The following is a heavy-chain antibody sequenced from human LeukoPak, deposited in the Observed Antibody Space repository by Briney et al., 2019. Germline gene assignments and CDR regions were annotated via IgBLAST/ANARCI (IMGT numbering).Heavy chain of an antibody. D-gene: IGHD6-13*01. J-gene: IGHJ5*02. V-gene: IGHV3-11*04. CDR3: ARERRPSSWLGVGP. CDR2: ISNDGTTI. Sequence: GGSLRLSCVASGFTFSDHYMSWIRQAPGKGLEWLSYISNDGTTIYYADSVKGRFTISRDNAKNSLHLQMNSLRAGDTAVYYCARERRPSSWLGVGPWGQGTLVTVSS. CDR1: GFTFSDHY.